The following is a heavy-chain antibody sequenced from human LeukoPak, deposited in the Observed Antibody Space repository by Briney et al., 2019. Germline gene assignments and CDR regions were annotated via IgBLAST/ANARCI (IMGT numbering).Heavy chain of an antibody. D-gene: IGHD6-13*01. CDR2: INHSGST. V-gene: IGHV4-34*01. CDR1: GGSFSGYY. Sequence: SETLSLTCAVYGGSFSGYYWSWIRQPPGKGLEWIGEINHSGSTNYNPSLKSRVTISLDTSKNQFSLKLSSVTAADTAVYYCARHSSPLGGLFDYWGQGTLVTVSS. CDR3: ARHSSPLGGLFDY. J-gene: IGHJ4*02.